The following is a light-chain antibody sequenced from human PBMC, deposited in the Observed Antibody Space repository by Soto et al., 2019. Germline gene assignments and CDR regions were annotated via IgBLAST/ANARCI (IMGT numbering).Light chain of an antibody. V-gene: IGKV2-28*01. CDR1: QSLLHSNGYKY. CDR3: MQRLQSWT. CDR2: LGS. J-gene: IGKJ1*01. Sequence: DIVRTLSPLFLPVTPGEPASIFCRSSQSLLHSNGYKYLDWYLQKPGQSPQLLIYLGSNRASGVPDRLSGSGSGTDFTLKISRVEAEDVGVYYCMQRLQSWTFGQGTKVDIK.